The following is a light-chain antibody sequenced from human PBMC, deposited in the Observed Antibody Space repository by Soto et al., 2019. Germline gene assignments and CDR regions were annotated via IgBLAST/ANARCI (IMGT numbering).Light chain of an antibody. Sequence: EVVLTQSPATLSVSPGERATLSCRASQTVGSNLAWYQHKPGQAPRLLISGASTRATGVPARFGGSGSGTEFALTITGLQSEDFTVYFCQQYNTRPQTFGQGTKLDIK. V-gene: IGKV3-15*01. CDR1: QTVGSN. CDR2: GAS. CDR3: QQYNTRPQT. J-gene: IGKJ1*01.